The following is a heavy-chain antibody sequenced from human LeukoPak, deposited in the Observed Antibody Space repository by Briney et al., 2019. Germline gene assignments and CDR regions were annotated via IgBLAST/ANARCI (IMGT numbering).Heavy chain of an antibody. CDR3: ARKTWDSSGYYCLDY. J-gene: IGHJ4*02. V-gene: IGHV3-48*02. CDR1: GFTFSSYG. Sequence: SGGSLRLSCAASGFTFSSYGMNWVRQAPGKGLEWVSYIGSRSSAIYYADSVKGRFTISRDNAKNSLYLQMNSLRDEDTAVYYCARKTWDSSGYYCLDYWGQGTLVTVSS. D-gene: IGHD3-22*01. CDR2: IGSRSSAI.